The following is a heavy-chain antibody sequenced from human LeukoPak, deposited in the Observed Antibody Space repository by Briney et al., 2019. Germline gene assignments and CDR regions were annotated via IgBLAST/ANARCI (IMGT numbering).Heavy chain of an antibody. D-gene: IGHD1-26*01. V-gene: IGHV3-23*01. J-gene: IGHJ3*02. CDR1: GFTFSSYA. Sequence: GGSLRLSCAASGFTFSSYAMSWVRQAPGKGLEWVSGISGSGGSTYYADSVKGRFTISRDNSKNTLYLQMNSLRAEDTAVYYCAPGKQGELQPNDAFDIWGQGTMVTVSS. CDR2: ISGSGGST. CDR3: APGKQGELQPNDAFDI.